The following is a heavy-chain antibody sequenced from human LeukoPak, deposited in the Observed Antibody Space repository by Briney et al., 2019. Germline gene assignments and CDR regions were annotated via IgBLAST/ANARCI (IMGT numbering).Heavy chain of an antibody. Sequence: PGGSLRLSCAASGFTFSSYAMSWVRQAPGKGLEWVSAISGSGGSTYYADSVKGRFTISRDNAKNSLYLQMNSLRAEDTAVYYCARDLGTYYYDSSGYFGYWGQGTLVTVSS. D-gene: IGHD3-22*01. CDR3: ARDLGTYYYDSSGYFGY. J-gene: IGHJ4*02. V-gene: IGHV3-23*01. CDR2: ISGSGGST. CDR1: GFTFSSYA.